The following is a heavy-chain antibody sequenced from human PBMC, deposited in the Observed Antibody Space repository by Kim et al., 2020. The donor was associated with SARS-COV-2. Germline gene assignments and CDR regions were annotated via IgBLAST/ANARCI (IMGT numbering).Heavy chain of an antibody. CDR2: IYYSGST. Sequence: SETLSLTCTVSGGSISSSSYYWGWIRQPPGKGLEWIGSIYYSGSTYYNPSLKSRVTISVDTSKNQFSLKLSSVTAADTAVYYCARRVSRGARGYYYYYYGMDVWGQGTTVTVSS. V-gene: IGHV4-39*01. J-gene: IGHJ6*02. D-gene: IGHD1-26*01. CDR1: GGSISSSSYY. CDR3: ARRVSRGARGYYYYYYGMDV.